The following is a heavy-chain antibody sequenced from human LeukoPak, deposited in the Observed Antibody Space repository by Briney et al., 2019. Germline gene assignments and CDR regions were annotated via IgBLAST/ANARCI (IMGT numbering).Heavy chain of an antibody. Sequence: GASVKVSCKASGYTFIYYVIHWIRQTPGQGLEWLGWINPNSGVTRYAQKFQDRVTMTRDTAAYMELSSLKSDDTAVYYCVRAVSGTLGGAFDIWGQGTAVTVSS. V-gene: IGHV1-2*02. CDR2: INPNSGVT. CDR3: VRAVSGTLGGAFDI. D-gene: IGHD1-7*01. CDR1: GYTFIYYV. J-gene: IGHJ3*02.